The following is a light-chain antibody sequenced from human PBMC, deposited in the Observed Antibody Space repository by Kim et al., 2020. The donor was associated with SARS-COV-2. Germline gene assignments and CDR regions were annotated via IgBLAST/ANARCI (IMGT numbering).Light chain of an antibody. Sequence: ALGHTVRITCQGHSHRSDSASGYKRSPGQAPLLVIYGKNTRPSEIPDRFSGSSSGNTASLTTTGAQAEDKADYYCISRDSSVNHVVFGGGTQRTVL. CDR2: GKN. CDR3: ISRDSSVNHVV. J-gene: IGLJ2*01. V-gene: IGLV3-19*01. CDR1: SHRSDS.